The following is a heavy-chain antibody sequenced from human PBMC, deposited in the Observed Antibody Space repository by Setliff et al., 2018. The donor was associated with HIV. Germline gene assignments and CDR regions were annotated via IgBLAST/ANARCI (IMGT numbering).Heavy chain of an antibody. Sequence: ASVKVSCKASGYIFTSYGISWVRQAPGQGLEWMGWISAYNGNTDYAQKFQGRVSMTIDTSTSTAYMGLRSLRPDDTAVYFCARDPSSGIYYDSSGQYFQNWGQGPLVTVSS. CDR1: GYIFTSYG. D-gene: IGHD3-22*01. V-gene: IGHV1-18*01. CDR2: ISAYNGNT. CDR3: ARDPSSGIYYDSSGQYFQN. J-gene: IGHJ1*01.